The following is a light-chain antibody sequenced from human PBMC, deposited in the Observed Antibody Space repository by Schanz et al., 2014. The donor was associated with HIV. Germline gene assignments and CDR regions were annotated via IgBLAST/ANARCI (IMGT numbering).Light chain of an antibody. CDR2: EVR. CDR3: SSYTSSSTLHV. CDR1: SSDIGNYNL. Sequence: QSALTQPASVSGSPGQSITISCTGTSSDIGNYNLVSWFQHHPGEAPKIMIFEVRKRPSGVSGRFSGSKSGNTASLTISGLQAEDEADYYCSSYTSSSTLHVFGTGTKVTVL. J-gene: IGLJ1*01. V-gene: IGLV2-14*02.